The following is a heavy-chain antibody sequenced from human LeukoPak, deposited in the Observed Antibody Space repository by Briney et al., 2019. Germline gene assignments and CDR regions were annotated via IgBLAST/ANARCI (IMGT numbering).Heavy chain of an antibody. CDR2: ISYDGSNK. Sequence: PGGSLRLSCAASGFTFSSYAMSWVRQAPGKGLEWVAVISYDGSNKYYADSVKGRFTISRDNSKNTLYLQMNSLRAEDTAVYYCARGRGIYCGGDCYRDYWGQGTLVTVSS. V-gene: IGHV3-30-3*01. CDR1: GFTFSSYA. CDR3: ARGRGIYCGGDCYRDY. J-gene: IGHJ4*02. D-gene: IGHD2-21*02.